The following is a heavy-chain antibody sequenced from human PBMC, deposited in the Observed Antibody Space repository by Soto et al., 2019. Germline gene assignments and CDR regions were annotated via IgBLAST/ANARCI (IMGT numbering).Heavy chain of an antibody. D-gene: IGHD3-10*01. Sequence: QVQLQQWGAGLLKPSETLSLACAVYGWSFSGPNWSWIRQPPGKGLEWSGEINHSGSTNYTTSLNSRVPISIDMSKNQYALKVSSGTAADTAVYYCARGWGFGFDPWGQGILVTVSS. CDR1: GWSFSGPN. J-gene: IGHJ5*02. V-gene: IGHV4-34*01. CDR3: ARGWGFGFDP. CDR2: INHSGST.